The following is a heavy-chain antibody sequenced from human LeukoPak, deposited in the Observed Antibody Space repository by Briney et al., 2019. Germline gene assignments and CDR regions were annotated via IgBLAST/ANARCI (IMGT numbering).Heavy chain of an antibody. D-gene: IGHD1-14*01. V-gene: IGHV3-11*05. CDR1: GFSFSDFY. Sequence: NPGGSLRLSCAASGFSFSDFYMSWIRQAPGKGLEWLSYISFTSSFTKYADSVKGRFTISRDDAMNSLYLQMDDLRADDTAVYFCARAGPYDAFDIWGQETMVTVSS. CDR2: ISFTSSFT. J-gene: IGHJ3*02. CDR3: ARAGPYDAFDI.